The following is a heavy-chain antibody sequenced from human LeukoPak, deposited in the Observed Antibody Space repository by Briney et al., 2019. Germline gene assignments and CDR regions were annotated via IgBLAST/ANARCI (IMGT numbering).Heavy chain of an antibody. CDR1: GGSFSGYY. D-gene: IGHD2-2*01. Sequence: SETLSLTCAVYGGSFSGYYWSWIRQPPGKGLEWIGEINHSGSTNYNPSLKSRVTISVDTSKNQFSLKLSSVTAADTAVYYCARVGRGHHQNYFDYWGQGTLVTVSS. CDR3: ARVGRGHHQNYFDY. J-gene: IGHJ4*02. CDR2: INHSGST. V-gene: IGHV4-34*01.